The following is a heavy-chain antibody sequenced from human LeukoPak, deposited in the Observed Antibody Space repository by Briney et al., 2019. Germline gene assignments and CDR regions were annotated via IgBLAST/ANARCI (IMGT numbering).Heavy chain of an antibody. D-gene: IGHD5-12*01. CDR3: ARDGVASTDH. J-gene: IGHJ4*02. CDR2: IQSDGNIQ. Sequence: GGPLRLSCAASGFSFSYFGMHWVRQAPGKGLEWVAFIQSDGNIQYYEDSVKGRFTISRDNSRKTVDLQMSSLRLEDTAIYLCARDGVASTDHWGQGTLVTVSS. V-gene: IGHV3-30*02. CDR1: GFSFSYFG.